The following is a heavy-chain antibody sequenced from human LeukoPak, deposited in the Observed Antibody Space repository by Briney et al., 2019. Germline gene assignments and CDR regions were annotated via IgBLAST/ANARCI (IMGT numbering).Heavy chain of an antibody. V-gene: IGHV3-30*18. CDR1: GFTFSSYG. CDR2: ISNDGSNK. D-gene: IGHD3-10*01. J-gene: IGHJ4*02. CDR3: ANNKGDY. Sequence: GGSLRLSCAASGFTFSSYGMRWVRQAPGKGLEWVAVISNDGSNKYYADSVKGRFTISRDNSKNTLYLQMNSLRAEDTAVYYCANNKGDYWGQGTLVTVSS.